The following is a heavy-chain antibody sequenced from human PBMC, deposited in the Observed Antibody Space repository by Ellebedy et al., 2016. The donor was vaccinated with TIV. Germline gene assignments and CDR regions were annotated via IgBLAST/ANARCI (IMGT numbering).Heavy chain of an antibody. J-gene: IGHJ4*02. V-gene: IGHV3-71*03. CDR3: ARDAGYDSGGYYPGH. CDR2: IRTKLYGGTT. Sequence: ETLSLTCTVSGGSITSSTYYWSWIRQPPGKGLEWVGFIRTKLYGGTTAYAASLKGRFTISRDNSNNTPYLQMNSLTVEDTAIYYCARDAGYDSGGYYPGHWGQGTRVTVSS. D-gene: IGHD3-22*01. CDR1: GGSITSSTYY.